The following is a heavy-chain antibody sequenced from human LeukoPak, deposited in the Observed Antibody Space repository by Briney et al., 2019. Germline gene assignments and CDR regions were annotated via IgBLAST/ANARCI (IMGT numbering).Heavy chain of an antibody. CDR1: GFTFSNYW. Sequence: GGSLRLSCAASGFTFSNYWMSWVRQVPGKGLEWVANIKQDGSEKYHVDSVKGRFTVSRDNAQNSLYLQMNSVRGEDTAVYYCARDLGIDRFDCWGQGSLVTVSS. CDR3: ARDLGIDRFDC. J-gene: IGHJ4*02. V-gene: IGHV3-7*01. CDR2: IKQDGSEK. D-gene: IGHD1-26*01.